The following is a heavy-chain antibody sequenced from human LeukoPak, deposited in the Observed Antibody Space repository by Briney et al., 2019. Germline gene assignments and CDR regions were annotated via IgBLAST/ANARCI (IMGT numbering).Heavy chain of an antibody. CDR3: ARVDTAMVSYFDY. J-gene: IGHJ4*02. CDR1: GYTFTGYY. D-gene: IGHD5-18*01. Sequence: ASVKVSCKASGYTFTGYYMHWVRQAPGQGLEWMGWINPNSGGTNYAQKFQGRVTMTRDTSISTAYMELSRLRSDDTAVYYCARVDTAMVSYFDYWGQGTLVTVSS. V-gene: IGHV1-2*02. CDR2: INPNSGGT.